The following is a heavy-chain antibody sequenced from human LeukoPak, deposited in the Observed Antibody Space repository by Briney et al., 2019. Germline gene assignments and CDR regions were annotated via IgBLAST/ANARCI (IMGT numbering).Heavy chain of an antibody. V-gene: IGHV4-39*07. J-gene: IGHJ4*02. Sequence: PSETLSLTCTVSGGSISSSSYYWGWIRQPPGKGLEWIGSIYYSGSTYYNPSLKSRVTISVDTSKNQFSLKLSSVSAADTAVYYCAREALLWFGEKSYYFDYWGQGTLVTVSS. CDR3: AREALLWFGEKSYYFDY. CDR1: GGSISSSSYY. CDR2: IYYSGST. D-gene: IGHD3-10*01.